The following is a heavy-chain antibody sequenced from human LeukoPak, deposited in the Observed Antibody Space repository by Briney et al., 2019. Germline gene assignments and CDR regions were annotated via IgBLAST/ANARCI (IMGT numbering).Heavy chain of an antibody. V-gene: IGHV4-59*01. J-gene: IGHJ5*01. CDR1: GGSISNDC. Sequence: KPSETLSLTCSVSGGSISNDCWSWIRLPPGKGLEWIGYIYYSGSANYNPSLSSRVTISVDTSKNQFSLRLSSVTAADTAVYYCARDRTGNNWFDPWGQGTLVTVSS. CDR2: IYYSGSA. D-gene: IGHD1-1*01. CDR3: ARDRTGNNWFDP.